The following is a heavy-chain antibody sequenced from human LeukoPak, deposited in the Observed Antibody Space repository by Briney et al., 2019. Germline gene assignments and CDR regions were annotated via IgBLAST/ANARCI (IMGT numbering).Heavy chain of an antibody. V-gene: IGHV3-11*04. CDR1: GFTFSDYY. CDR3: ARSGGDDYDILTPVDAKRYYYYYMDV. D-gene: IGHD3-9*01. CDR2: ISSSGSTI. Sequence: GGSLRLSCAASGFTFSDYYMSWIRQAPGKGLEWVSYISSSGSTIYYADSVKGRFTISRDNAKNSLYLQMNSLRAEDTAVYYCARSGGDDYDILTPVDAKRYYYYYMDVWGKGTTVTVSS. J-gene: IGHJ6*03.